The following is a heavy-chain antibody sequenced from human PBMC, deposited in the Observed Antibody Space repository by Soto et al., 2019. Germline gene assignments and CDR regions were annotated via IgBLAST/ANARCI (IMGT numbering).Heavy chain of an antibody. CDR2: ITFSGNTV. CDR1: GFTFSDSY. J-gene: IGHJ6*02. CDR3: ARVSWREKYGMDV. Sequence: GGSLRLSCAASGFTFSDSYMSWIRQAPGKGLEWISYITFSGNTVYYADSLKGRFTISRDNAKNSLYLQMNRLRAEDTAVYYCARVSWREKYGMDVWGQGPRSPSP. V-gene: IGHV3-11*01.